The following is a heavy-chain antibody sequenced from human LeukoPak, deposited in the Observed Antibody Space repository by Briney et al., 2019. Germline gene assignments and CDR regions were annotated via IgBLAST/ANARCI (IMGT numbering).Heavy chain of an antibody. V-gene: IGHV4-34*01. CDR1: GGSFCGAS. CDR2: INHSGST. Sequence: PSETLSLTCAVFGGSFCGASWTWIRHPPGKGLVWIGEINHSGSTNYNPSLKSRVTISLDSSKNQFSLRLTSVTAADTAVYYCARRLTITARNDLDSWGQGTLVTVSS. CDR3: ARRLTITARNDLDS. D-gene: IGHD1-1*01. J-gene: IGHJ4*02.